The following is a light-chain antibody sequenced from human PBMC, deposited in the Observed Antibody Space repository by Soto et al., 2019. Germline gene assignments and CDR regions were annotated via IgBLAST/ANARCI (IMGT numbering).Light chain of an antibody. Sequence: QSALTQPASVSGSGSPAQSITLSCTGTSSDVGGYNYVSWYQHRPGKAPKLLIYEVSNRPSGISNRFSGSKSGNTASLTISGLQADDEADYYCSSYTSSSTFVFGTGTKLTVL. V-gene: IGLV2-14*01. CDR1: SSDVGGYNY. J-gene: IGLJ1*01. CDR2: EVS. CDR3: SSYTSSSTFV.